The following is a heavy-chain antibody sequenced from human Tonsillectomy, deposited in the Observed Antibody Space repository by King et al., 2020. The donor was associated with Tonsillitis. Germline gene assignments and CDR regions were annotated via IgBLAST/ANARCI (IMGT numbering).Heavy chain of an antibody. J-gene: IGHJ4*02. D-gene: IGHD5-18*01. CDR1: GFTFSSYR. CDR3: ARDQYSYGYDS. V-gene: IGHV3-21*01. CDR2: ISISNSYI. Sequence: VQLVESGGGLVKPGGSLRLSCAASGFTFSSYRMNWVRQAPGKGLEWVSSISISNSYIYYAASVKGRFTTSRDNAKNSLYLQMNSLRAEDTAVYYCARDQYSYGYDSWGQGTLVTVSS.